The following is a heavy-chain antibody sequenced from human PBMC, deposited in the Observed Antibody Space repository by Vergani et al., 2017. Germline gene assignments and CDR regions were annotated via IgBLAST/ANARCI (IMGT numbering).Heavy chain of an antibody. D-gene: IGHD1-14*01. V-gene: IGHV4-39*07. CDR2: INHSGST. J-gene: IGHJ4*02. Sequence: QLQLQESGPGLVKPSETLSLTCTVSGGSISSSSYYWGWIRQPPGKGLEWIGEINHSGSTNYNPSPKSRVTISVDTSKNQFSLKLSSVTAADTAVYYCARGGRWSGRTTYFDYWGQGTLVTVSS. CDR1: GGSISSSSYY. CDR3: ARGGRWSGRTTYFDY.